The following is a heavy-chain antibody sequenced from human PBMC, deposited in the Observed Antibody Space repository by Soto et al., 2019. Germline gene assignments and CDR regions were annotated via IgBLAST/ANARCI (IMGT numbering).Heavy chain of an antibody. J-gene: IGHJ4*02. Sequence: EVQLVESGGGLVQPGGSLRLSCVASGITVSSYWMHWVRQAPGKGLVWVSRINRDGRSTNYADSVKGRFTISRDNAKNTLYLQMTSLRAEDTAVYYCAREAEVAGTVFDYWGQGILVTVSS. CDR2: INRDGRST. D-gene: IGHD6-19*01. CDR3: AREAEVAGTVFDY. V-gene: IGHV3-74*01. CDR1: GITVSSYW.